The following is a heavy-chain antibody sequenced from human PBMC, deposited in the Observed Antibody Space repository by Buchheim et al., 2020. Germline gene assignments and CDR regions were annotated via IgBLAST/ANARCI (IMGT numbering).Heavy chain of an antibody. Sequence: EVQLLESGGGLVQPGGSLRLSCAASGFTFSSYEMNWVRQAPGKGLEWVSYISSSGSTIYYADSVKGRFTISRDNAKNSLYLQMNSLRAEDTAVYYCARDGTGYCTNGVYSHTFDYWGQGTL. D-gene: IGHD2-8*01. CDR1: GFTFSSYE. CDR2: ISSSGSTI. CDR3: ARDGTGYCTNGVYSHTFDY. J-gene: IGHJ4*02. V-gene: IGHV3-48*03.